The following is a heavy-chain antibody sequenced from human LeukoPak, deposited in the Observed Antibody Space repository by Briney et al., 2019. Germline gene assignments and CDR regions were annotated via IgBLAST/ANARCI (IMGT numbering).Heavy chain of an antibody. CDR3: ATKQWLAPPPDS. CDR1: GFTFSKYY. J-gene: IGHJ4*02. CDR2: INTDGTVT. Sequence: AGTLTLTCAASGFTFSKYYLLWVRQAPGKGLESVSRINTDGTVTTYADSVKGRFTVSRDNADNTMFLQMNSVRDEDTAVYYCATKQWLAPPPDSWGQGTPVTVSS. D-gene: IGHD6-19*01. V-gene: IGHV3-74*01.